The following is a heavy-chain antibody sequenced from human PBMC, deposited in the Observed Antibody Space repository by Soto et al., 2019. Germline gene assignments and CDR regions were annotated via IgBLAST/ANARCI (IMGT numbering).Heavy chain of an antibody. Sequence: GESLKISCAASGFTFSSYSMNWVRQAPGKGLEWVSYISSSSSTIYYADSVKGRFTISRDNAKNSLYLQMNSLRDEDTAVYYCARDAPGYSSSWDFDYWGQGTLVTVSS. CDR2: ISSSSSTI. J-gene: IGHJ4*02. CDR1: GFTFSSYS. V-gene: IGHV3-48*02. D-gene: IGHD6-13*01. CDR3: ARDAPGYSSSWDFDY.